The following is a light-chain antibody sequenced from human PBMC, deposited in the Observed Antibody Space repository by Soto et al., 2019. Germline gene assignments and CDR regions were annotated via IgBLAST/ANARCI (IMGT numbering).Light chain of an antibody. V-gene: IGLV2-14*01. CDR2: GVR. CDR1: SSDVVDYNY. CDR3: SSYTSGTTVV. Sequence: QSVLTQPASVSGSAGQSITISCTGASSDVVDYNYVSWYQQHPGKAPRLMVYGVRNRPSGISNRFSGSKSGNTASLTISGVQPEDEADYYCSSYTSGTTVVFGGGTKLTVL. J-gene: IGLJ2*01.